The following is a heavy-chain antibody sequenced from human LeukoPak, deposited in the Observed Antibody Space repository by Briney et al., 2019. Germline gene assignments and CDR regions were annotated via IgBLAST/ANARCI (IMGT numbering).Heavy chain of an antibody. CDR3: TGGLTTVTFYGMDV. V-gene: IGHV1-24*01. J-gene: IGHJ6*02. D-gene: IGHD4-17*01. CDR1: GYTFTSYY. Sequence: ASVKVSCKASGYTFTSYYMHWVRQAPGKGLEWMGGFDPEDGETIYAQKFQGRVTMTEDTSTDTAYMELSSLRSEDTAVYYCTGGLTTVTFYGMDVWGQGTMVTVSS. CDR2: FDPEDGET.